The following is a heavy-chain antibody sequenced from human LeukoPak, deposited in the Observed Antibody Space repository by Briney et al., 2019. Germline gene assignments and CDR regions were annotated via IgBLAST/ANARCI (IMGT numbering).Heavy chain of an antibody. D-gene: IGHD2-2*02. CDR3: ARDKLRCSSTSCYNFDY. Sequence: PGGSLRLSCAASGFTFNSYWMHWVRQAPGKGLVWVSRINSDGSSTGYADSVKGRFTISRDNAKNTLSLQMNSLRAEDTAVYYCARDKLRCSSTSCYNFDYWGQGARVTVSS. V-gene: IGHV3-74*01. CDR2: INSDGSST. J-gene: IGHJ4*02. CDR1: GFTFNSYW.